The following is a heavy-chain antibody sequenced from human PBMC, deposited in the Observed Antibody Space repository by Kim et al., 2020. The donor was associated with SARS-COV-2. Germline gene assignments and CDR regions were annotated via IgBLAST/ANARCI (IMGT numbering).Heavy chain of an antibody. CDR3: AREDTAMANYYYYGMDV. Sequence: VKVLFTISRDNAKTSLYLQMNSLRDEDTAVYYCAREDTAMANYYYYGMDVWGQGTTVTVSS. V-gene: IGHV3-48*02. D-gene: IGHD5-18*01. J-gene: IGHJ6*02.